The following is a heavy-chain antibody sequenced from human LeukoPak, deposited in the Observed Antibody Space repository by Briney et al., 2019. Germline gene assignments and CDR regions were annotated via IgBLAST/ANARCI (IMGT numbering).Heavy chain of an antibody. CDR3: ATLGCNSPSCRSSDY. CDR1: GHSINRGYY. D-gene: IGHD2-2*01. J-gene: IGHJ4*02. V-gene: IGHV4-38-2*02. Sequence: SETLSLPCTVSGHSINRGYYWGWIRHPPGKGLDGIDNIYHSGSTYYNPSLKSRVTISVDSSKNQFSMKLRSVTAADTAVYYCATLGCNSPSCRSSDYWGQGTLVTVSS. CDR2: IYHSGST.